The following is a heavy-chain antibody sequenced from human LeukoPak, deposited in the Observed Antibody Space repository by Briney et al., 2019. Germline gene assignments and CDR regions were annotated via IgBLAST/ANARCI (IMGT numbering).Heavy chain of an antibody. CDR1: GFTFGSYA. J-gene: IGHJ4*02. Sequence: PGGSLRLSCAASGFTFGSYAMSWVRQAPGKGLEGVSSISRSSGSTFYADSVRGRFTISRDNSKDTLYLQMNILRPEDTAIYYCAKAYSGGWYPGYFDFWGQGTLVTVSS. CDR2: ISRSSGST. CDR3: AKAYSGGWYPGYFDF. V-gene: IGHV3-23*01. D-gene: IGHD6-19*01.